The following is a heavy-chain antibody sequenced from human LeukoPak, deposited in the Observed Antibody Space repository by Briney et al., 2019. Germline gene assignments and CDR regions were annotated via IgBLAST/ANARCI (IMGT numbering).Heavy chain of an antibody. J-gene: IGHJ4*02. CDR2: IYSGGST. Sequence: GGSLRLSCAASGFTLSSYAMSWVRQAPGKGLEWVSVIYSGGSTYYADSVKGRFTISRDNSKNTLYLQMNSLRAEDTAVYYCARAIRYFDWLLSYYFDYWGQGTLVTVSS. V-gene: IGHV3-53*01. CDR3: ARAIRYFDWLLSYYFDY. D-gene: IGHD3-9*01. CDR1: GFTLSSYA.